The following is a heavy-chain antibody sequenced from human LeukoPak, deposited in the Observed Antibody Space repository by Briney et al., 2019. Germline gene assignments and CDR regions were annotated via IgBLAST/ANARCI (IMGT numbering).Heavy chain of an antibody. CDR3: ARGTDLQDIAPRLDY. D-gene: IGHD6-6*01. J-gene: IGHJ4*02. Sequence: ASVKVSCKASAYTFTGYYLHWVRQAPGQGLEYMGWINPNSGGTNYVQKFQGRVTMTRDTSISTAYMELSRLRSDDTAVYYCARGTDLQDIAPRLDYWGQGTLVTVSS. V-gene: IGHV1-2*02. CDR1: AYTFTGYY. CDR2: INPNSGGT.